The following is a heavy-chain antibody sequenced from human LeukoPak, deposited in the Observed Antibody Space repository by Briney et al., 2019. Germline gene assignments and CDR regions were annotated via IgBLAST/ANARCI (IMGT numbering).Heavy chain of an antibody. Sequence: PGGSLRLSCAASGFTFSSYEMNWVRQAPGKGLEWVSYISSSGSTIYYADSVKGRFTISRDNAKNSLYLQMNSLRAEDTAVYYCPREFTYYYDSSGSGAFDIWGQGTMVTVSS. D-gene: IGHD3-22*01. CDR2: ISSSGSTI. CDR3: PREFTYYYDSSGSGAFDI. J-gene: IGHJ3*02. CDR1: GFTFSSYE. V-gene: IGHV3-48*03.